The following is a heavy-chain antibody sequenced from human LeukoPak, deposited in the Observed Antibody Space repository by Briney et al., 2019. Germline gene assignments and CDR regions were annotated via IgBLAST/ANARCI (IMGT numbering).Heavy chain of an antibody. CDR2: ISSSSSTI. D-gene: IGHD3-3*01. CDR3: ARADYDFWCGSEWFDP. Sequence: GGSLRLSCAASGFTFSSYSLNWVRQAPGKGLEWVSYISSSSSTIYYADSVKGRFTISRDNAKNSLYLQMNSLRAEDTAVYYCARADYDFWCGSEWFDPWGQGTLVTVSS. V-gene: IGHV3-48*01. J-gene: IGHJ5*02. CDR1: GFTFSSYS.